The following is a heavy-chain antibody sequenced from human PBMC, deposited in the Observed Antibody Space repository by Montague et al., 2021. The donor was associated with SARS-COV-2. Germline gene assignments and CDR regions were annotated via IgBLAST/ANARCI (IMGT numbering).Heavy chain of an antibody. V-gene: IGHV4-59*11. CDR1: GGSMSDHY. J-gene: IGHJ5*02. CDR3: SRAVSVRGAVNWFDP. D-gene: IGHD3-10*01. CDR2: IYYSGGI. Sequence: TLSLTCTVSGGSMSDHYWAWIRQPPGKGLEWLAYIYYSGGINSNXSLKSRVSMSVDTSKNQFSLKLTSVTAADTAVYYCSRAVSVRGAVNWFDPWGQGTLVTVSS.